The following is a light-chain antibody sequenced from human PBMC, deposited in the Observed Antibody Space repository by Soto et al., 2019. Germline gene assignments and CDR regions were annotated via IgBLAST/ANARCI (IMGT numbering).Light chain of an antibody. J-gene: IGKJ2*01. V-gene: IGKV3-20*01. CDR2: GAS. CDR1: QSVINSY. Sequence: TVLTQSPGTLSLSPGERATLSCRASQSVINSYLAWYQQTPGQAPRLLIYGASTRATGIPDRFSGSGSGTDFTLTISRLEPEEFAVYYCQQYGSSVYTFGQGTKLEIK. CDR3: QQYGSSVYT.